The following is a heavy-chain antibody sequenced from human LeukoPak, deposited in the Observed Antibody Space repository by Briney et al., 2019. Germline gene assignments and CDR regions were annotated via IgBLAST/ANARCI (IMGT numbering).Heavy chain of an antibody. CDR2: IKHEGSEE. CDR1: GLSISGQW. Sequence: PGGSLSLSCVASGLSISGQWMNWVRQAPGQGLEWVANIKHEGSEEYYVDSVKGRFTVSRDDGRNSVSLQMNSVRAEDTAVYYCGYTNNFYHWGQGTLVVVSS. D-gene: IGHD3-16*02. J-gene: IGHJ4*02. V-gene: IGHV3-7*01. CDR3: GYTNNFYH.